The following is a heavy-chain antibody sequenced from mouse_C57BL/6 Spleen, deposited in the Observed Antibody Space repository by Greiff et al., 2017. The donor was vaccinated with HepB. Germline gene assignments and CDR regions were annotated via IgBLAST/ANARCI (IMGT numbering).Heavy chain of an antibody. J-gene: IGHJ1*03. CDR3: ARDYYGSSPWYFDV. Sequence: EVQLVESGGGLVKPGGSLKLSCAASGFTFSSYTMSWVRQTPEKRLEWVATISGGGGNTYYPDSVKGRFTISRDNAKNTLYLQMSSLRSEDTALYYCARDYYGSSPWYFDVWGTGTTVTVSS. D-gene: IGHD1-1*01. CDR1: GFTFSSYT. CDR2: ISGGGGNT. V-gene: IGHV5-9*01.